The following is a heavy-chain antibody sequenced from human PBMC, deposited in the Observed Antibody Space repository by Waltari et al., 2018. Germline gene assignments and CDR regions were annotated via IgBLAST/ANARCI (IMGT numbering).Heavy chain of an antibody. CDR1: GGSFSGYY. D-gene: IGHD3-22*01. Sequence: QVQLQQWGAGLLKPSETLSLTCAVYGGSFSGYYWSWIRQPPGKGLEWIGEINHSVSTNYNPSLKSRVTISVDTSKNQFSLKLSSVTAADTAVYYCASSTYYYDSSGYSFDYWGQGTLVTVSS. CDR2: INHSVST. J-gene: IGHJ4*02. V-gene: IGHV4-34*01. CDR3: ASSTYYYDSSGYSFDY.